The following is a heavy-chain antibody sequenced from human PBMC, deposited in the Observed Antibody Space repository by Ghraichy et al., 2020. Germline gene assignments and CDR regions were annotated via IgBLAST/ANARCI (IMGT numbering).Heavy chain of an antibody. J-gene: IGHJ3*01. CDR3: ASAVTTNKRNALDL. CDR2: INSEGSSST. Sequence: GGSLRLSCAASGFTFNNCWMHWVRQVPGKGLVWVSRINSEGSSSTSYADSVKGRFTISRDNAKNTLYLQMNTLRAEDTAVYFCASAVTTNKRNALDLWGQGTMVTVSS. CDR1: GFTFNNCW. D-gene: IGHD4-11*01. V-gene: IGHV3-74*01.